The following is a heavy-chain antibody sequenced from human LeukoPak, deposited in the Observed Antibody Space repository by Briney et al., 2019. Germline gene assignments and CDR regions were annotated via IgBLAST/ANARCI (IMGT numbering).Heavy chain of an antibody. CDR2: VHLDGRT. D-gene: IGHD3-3*01. CDR1: GGSVTSTNW. V-gene: IGHV4-4*02. Sequence: PSGTLSLTCAVSGGSVTSTNWWTWVRQHPGKGLEWIGEVHLDGRTNYNPSLTGRLTLSVDLYENHISLKLTSVTAADTAVYYCAREGGFYRPLDYLGQGTLVTVSS. CDR3: AREGGFYRPLDY. J-gene: IGHJ4*02.